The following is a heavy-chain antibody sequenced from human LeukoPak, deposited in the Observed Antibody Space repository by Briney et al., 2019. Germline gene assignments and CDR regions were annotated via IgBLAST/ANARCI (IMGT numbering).Heavy chain of an antibody. J-gene: IGHJ6*03. CDR2: ISGSGDTT. V-gene: IGHV3-23*01. CDR1: GFTFSAYV. CDR3: AKAHLPDYYYMDV. Sequence: PGGSLRLSCAASGFTFSAYVMSWVRQAPGKGLEWVSSISGSGDTTYYADSVKGRFTISRDNSRNTLHLQMNSLRAEDTALYYCAKAHLPDYYYMDVWGKGTTVTVSS.